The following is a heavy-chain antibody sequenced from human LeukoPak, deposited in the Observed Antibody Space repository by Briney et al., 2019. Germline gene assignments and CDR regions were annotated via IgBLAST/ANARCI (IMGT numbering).Heavy chain of an antibody. CDR2: IKQDGSEK. J-gene: IGHJ4*02. CDR3: ASGLELDY. V-gene: IGHV3-7*03. Sequence: GGSLRLSCAASGFTFRSYWMRWVRQAPGKGLEWVANIKQDGSEKNYVDSVKGRFTIFRDNAKNSLYLQMNSLRAEDTAVYYCASGLELDYWGQGTLVTVSS. CDR1: GFTFRSYW.